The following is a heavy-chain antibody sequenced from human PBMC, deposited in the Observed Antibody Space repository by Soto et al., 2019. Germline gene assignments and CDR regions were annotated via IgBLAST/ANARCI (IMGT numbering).Heavy chain of an antibody. Sequence: SETLSLTCAVYGGSFSGYYWSWIRQPPGKGLEWIGEINHSGSTNYNPSLKSRVTRSVDTSKNQFSLKLSSVTAADTAVYYCARGSRYYYGSGSYFPDYWGQGTLVTVSS. V-gene: IGHV4-34*01. D-gene: IGHD3-10*01. J-gene: IGHJ4*02. CDR2: INHSGST. CDR3: ARGSRYYYGSGSYFPDY. CDR1: GGSFSGYY.